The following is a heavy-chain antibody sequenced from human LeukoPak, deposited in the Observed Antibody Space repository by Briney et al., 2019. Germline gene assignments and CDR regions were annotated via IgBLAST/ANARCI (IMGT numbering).Heavy chain of an antibody. CDR2: IYYSGST. J-gene: IGHJ5*02. V-gene: IGHV4-31*03. CDR1: GGSINSGGYY. Sequence: SETLSLTCTVSGGSINSGGYYWSWIRQHPGKGLEWIGYIYYSGSTYYNPSLKSRVTISVDTSKNQFSLKLSSVTAADTAVYYCARGPASLNWFDPWGQGTLVTVSS. CDR3: ARGPASLNWFDP. D-gene: IGHD6-6*01.